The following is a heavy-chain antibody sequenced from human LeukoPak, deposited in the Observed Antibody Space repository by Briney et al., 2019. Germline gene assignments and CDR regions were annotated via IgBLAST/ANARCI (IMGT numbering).Heavy chain of an antibody. CDR3: ARNPGIVVVPAATPGGYFDY. V-gene: IGHV3-30*02. CDR2: IRYDGSNK. J-gene: IGHJ4*02. CDR1: GFTFSSYG. D-gene: IGHD2-2*01. Sequence: GGSVRLSCAASGFTFSSYGMHWVRQAPGKGLEWVAFIRYDGSNKYYADSVKGRFTISRDNSKNTLYLQMNSLRAEDTAVYYCARNPGIVVVPAATPGGYFDYWGQGTLVTVSS.